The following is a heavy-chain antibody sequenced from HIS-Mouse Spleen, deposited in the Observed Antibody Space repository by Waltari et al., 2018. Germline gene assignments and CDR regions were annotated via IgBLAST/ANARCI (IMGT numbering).Heavy chain of an antibody. CDR1: GYTVTGYY. CDR3: ARDRATGASAFDI. J-gene: IGHJ3*02. CDR2: INPNRGGT. D-gene: IGHD7-27*01. Sequence: QVQLVPSGAEVKKPGAAVKVTCKASGYTVTGYYMQWVRQAPGQGLEWMGWINPNRGGTNDAQKFQGRVTMTRDTSISTAYMELSRLRSDDTAVYYCARDRATGASAFDIWGQGTMVTVSS. V-gene: IGHV1-2*02.